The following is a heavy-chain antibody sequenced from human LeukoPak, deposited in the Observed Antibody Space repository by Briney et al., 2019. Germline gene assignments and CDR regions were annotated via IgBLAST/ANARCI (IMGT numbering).Heavy chain of an antibody. V-gene: IGHV3-64*01. CDR3: AKGTGSFDY. CDR1: GFTFSSYA. CDR2: ISSNGGST. D-gene: IGHD7-27*01. J-gene: IGHJ4*02. Sequence: GGSLRLSCAASGFTFSSYAMHWVRQAPGKGLEYVSAISSNGGSTYYANSVKGRFTISRDNSKNTLYLQMNSLRAEDTAVYYCAKGTGSFDYWGQGTLVTVSS.